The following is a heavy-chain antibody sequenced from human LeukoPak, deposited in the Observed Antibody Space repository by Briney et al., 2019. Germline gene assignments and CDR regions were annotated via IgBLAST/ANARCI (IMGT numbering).Heavy chain of an antibody. V-gene: IGHV3-23*01. J-gene: IGHJ5*02. D-gene: IGHD2-15*01. CDR1: GFTFSSYG. CDR2: ISGSGGST. Sequence: GTSLRLSCAASGFTFSSYGMSWVRQAPGKGLEWVSAISGSGGSTYYADSVKGRFTISRDNYKNTLYLQMNSLRAEDSAVYYCARSKEDCCGSFDPWGPGNRVTVSS. CDR3: ARSKEDCCGSFDP.